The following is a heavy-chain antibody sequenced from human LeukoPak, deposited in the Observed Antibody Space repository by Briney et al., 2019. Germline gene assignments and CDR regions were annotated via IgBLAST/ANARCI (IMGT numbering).Heavy chain of an antibody. CDR1: GFIFSNYY. D-gene: IGHD3-10*01. CDR3: AREGYYGSGSPPSLYFDY. Sequence: QSGGSLRLSCAASGFIFSNYYMNWARQAPGKGLEWVAHIKQDGSEKNYVDSVKGRFTISRDNAKNSLYLQMNSLRAEDTAVYYCAREGYYGSGSPPSLYFDYWGQGTLVTVSS. V-gene: IGHV3-7*01. J-gene: IGHJ4*02. CDR2: IKQDGSEK.